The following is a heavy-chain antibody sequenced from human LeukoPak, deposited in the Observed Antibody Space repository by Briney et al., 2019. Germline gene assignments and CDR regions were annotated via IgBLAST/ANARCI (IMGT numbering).Heavy chain of an antibody. D-gene: IGHD1-26*01. CDR3: ARASGSYWWFDS. CDR1: GYTFTGYY. J-gene: IGHJ5*01. Sequence: ASVKVSCKASGYTFTGYYLHWVRQATGQGLEWMGCVNPNSGDTNYAQKFQGCVTMTRDTSISTVYMELSRLRSDDTAVYYCARASGSYWWFDSWGQGTLVTVSS. V-gene: IGHV1-2*04. CDR2: VNPNSGDT.